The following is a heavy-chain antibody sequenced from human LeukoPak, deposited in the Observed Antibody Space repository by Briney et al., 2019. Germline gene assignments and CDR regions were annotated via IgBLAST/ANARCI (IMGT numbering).Heavy chain of an antibody. CDR1: GYTFTSYA. V-gene: IGHV1-3*01. CDR2: INAGNGDT. D-gene: IGHD6-13*01. Sequence: GASVKVSCKASGYTFTSYAMHWVRQAPGHRLEWMGWINAGNGDTRYSQKSQDRVTFTRDTSASTAYMELSSLRSEDTAVYYCARYTSSSPGWFAPWGQGTLVTVSS. CDR3: ARYTSSSPGWFAP. J-gene: IGHJ5*02.